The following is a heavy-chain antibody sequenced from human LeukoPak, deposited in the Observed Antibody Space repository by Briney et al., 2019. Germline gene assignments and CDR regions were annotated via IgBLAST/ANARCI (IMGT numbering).Heavy chain of an antibody. J-gene: IGHJ3*02. CDR2: IKQDGSEK. CDR1: GFTFSSYW. CDR3: ARDSWESRTFDAFDI. V-gene: IGHV3-7*01. Sequence: PGGSLRLSCAASGFTFSSYWMSWVRQAPGKGLEWVANIKQDGSEKYYVDSVKGRFTISRDNAKNSLYLQMNSLRAEDTAVYYCARDSWESRTFDAFDIWGQGTMVTVSS. D-gene: IGHD1-26*01.